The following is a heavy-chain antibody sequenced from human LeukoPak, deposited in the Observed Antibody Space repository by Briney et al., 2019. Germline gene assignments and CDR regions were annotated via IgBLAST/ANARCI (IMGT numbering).Heavy chain of an antibody. J-gene: IGHJ3*02. Sequence: SETLSLTCAVYGGSFSGYYWSWIRQPPGKGLEWIGEINHSGSTNYNPSLKSRVTISVDTSKDQFSLKLSSVTAADTAVYYCASRYCSSTSCYHSGRAFDIWGQGTMVTVSS. V-gene: IGHV4-34*01. CDR1: GGSFSGYY. CDR3: ASRYCSSTSCYHSGRAFDI. D-gene: IGHD2-2*01. CDR2: INHSGST.